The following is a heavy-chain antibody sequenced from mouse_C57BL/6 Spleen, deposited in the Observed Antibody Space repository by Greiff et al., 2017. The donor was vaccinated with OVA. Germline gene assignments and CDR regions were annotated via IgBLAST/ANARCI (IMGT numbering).Heavy chain of an antibody. CDR2: IDPEDGDT. V-gene: IGHV14-1*01. D-gene: IGHD2-2*01. CDR1: GFNIKDYY. J-gene: IGHJ3*01. Sequence: VQLQQSGAELVRPGASVKLSCTASGFNIKDYYMHWVKQRPEQGLEWIGRIDPEDGDTEYAPKFQGKATMTADTSSNTAYLQLSSLTSEDTAVYYCTTIYYGYDETYWGQGTLVTVSA. CDR3: TTIYYGYDETY.